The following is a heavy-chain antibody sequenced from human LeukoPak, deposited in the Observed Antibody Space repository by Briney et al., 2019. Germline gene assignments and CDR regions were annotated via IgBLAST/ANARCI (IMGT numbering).Heavy chain of an antibody. CDR2: MNPNTGDT. CDR1: GYTFGTHD. D-gene: IGHD3-22*01. J-gene: IGHJ3*02. V-gene: IGHV1-8*01. Sequence: ASVKVSCRASGYTFGTHDFNWVRQATGQGLEWMGWMNPNTGDTGYAQKFRGRVTMTRYTSINTAYMELSSLMSEDTAVYYCTRGRSFYDSGGFSGNAFDIWGQGTIVTVSS. CDR3: TRGRSFYDSGGFSGNAFDI.